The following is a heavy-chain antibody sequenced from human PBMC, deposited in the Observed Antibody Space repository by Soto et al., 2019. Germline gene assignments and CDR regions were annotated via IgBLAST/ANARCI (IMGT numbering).Heavy chain of an antibody. CDR1: GDSISNLDYF. CDR3: ARGRYCLTGRCFPNWFDS. D-gene: IGHD7-27*01. J-gene: IGHJ5*01. V-gene: IGHV4-30-4*01. CDR2: IYKSATT. Sequence: QVQLLESGPGLVKPSQTLSLTCSVSGDSISNLDYFWAWIRQPPGQALEYIGYIYKSATTYYNPSLESRVAISVDTSKSQFSLNVTSVTAADTAVYFCARGRYCLTGRCFPNWFDSWGQGALVTVPS.